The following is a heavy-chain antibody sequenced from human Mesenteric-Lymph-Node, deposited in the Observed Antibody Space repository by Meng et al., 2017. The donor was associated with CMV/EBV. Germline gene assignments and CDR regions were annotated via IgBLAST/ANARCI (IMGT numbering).Heavy chain of an antibody. CDR3: ARRWFTGFDS. J-gene: IGHJ5*01. CDR1: GYTFTGFF. CDR2: MNPSSGGT. Sequence: ASVKVSCKASGYTFTGFFINGVRQAPGQGLEWMGWMNPSSGGTDYAQKFQGRVTMTRDKSTNTAYLELNRLRSDDTAVYYCARRWFTGFDSWGQGTLVTVSS. V-gene: IGHV1-2*02. D-gene: IGHD2-15*01.